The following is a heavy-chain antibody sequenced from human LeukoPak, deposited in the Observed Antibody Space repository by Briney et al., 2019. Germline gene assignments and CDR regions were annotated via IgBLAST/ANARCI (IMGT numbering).Heavy chain of an antibody. D-gene: IGHD3-16*01. CDR2: IFSGGST. CDR1: GFTVSSNY. J-gene: IGHJ4*02. CDR3: ARDLAFSS. V-gene: IGHV3-53*01. Sequence: QSGGSLRLSCAASGFTVSSNYMSWVRQAPGKGLECVSLIFSGGSTYYADSVKGRFTISRDNSKNTLYLQMNSLRAEDTAVYYCARDLAFSSWGQGTLVTVSS.